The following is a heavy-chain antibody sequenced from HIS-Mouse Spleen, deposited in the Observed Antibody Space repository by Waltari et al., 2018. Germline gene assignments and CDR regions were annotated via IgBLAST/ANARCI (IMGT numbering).Heavy chain of an antibody. J-gene: IGHJ4*02. CDR1: GYTFTVYY. CDR2: INPNSGGT. V-gene: IGHV1-2*02. CDR3: AREGPHCTNGVCYKGLLGY. Sequence: QVQLVQSGAEVKKPGASVKVSCKASGYTFTVYYLHWVRQAPGQGLEWMGWINPNSGGTNYAQKFQGRVTMTRDTSISTAYMELSRLRSDDTAVYYCAREGPHCTNGVCYKGLLGYWGQGTLVTVSS. D-gene: IGHD2-8*01.